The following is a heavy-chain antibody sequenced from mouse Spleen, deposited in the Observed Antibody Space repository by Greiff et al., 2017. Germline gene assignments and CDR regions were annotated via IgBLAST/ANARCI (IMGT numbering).Heavy chain of an antibody. CDR1: GFSLTSYA. J-gene: IGHJ3*01. D-gene: IGHD1-2*01. CDR2: IWTGGGT. CDR3: ARTRYGYAWFAY. Sequence: VQVVESGPGLVAPSQSLSITCTVSGFSLTSYAISWVRQPPGKGLEWLGVIWTGGGTNYNSALNSRLSISKDNYKSQVFLKMNSLQTDDTARYYCARTRYGYAWFAYWGQGTLVTISA. V-gene: IGHV2-9-1*01.